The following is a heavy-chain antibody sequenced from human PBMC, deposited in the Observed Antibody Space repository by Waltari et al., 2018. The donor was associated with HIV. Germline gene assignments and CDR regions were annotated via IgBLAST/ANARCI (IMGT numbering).Heavy chain of an antibody. CDR2: IYYSGRT. Sequence: QLQLQESGPGLVKPSETLSLTCTVSGGSISSSSYYWGWIRQPPGKGLEWIGSIYYSGRTYHTPSLKNRVTIAVDTSKTQFSLKLSSVTAADTAVYYCARGGSLWYYGGGYWGQGALVTVSS. V-gene: IGHV4-39*07. CDR1: GGSISSSSYY. J-gene: IGHJ4*02. D-gene: IGHD4-17*01. CDR3: ARGGSLWYYGGGY.